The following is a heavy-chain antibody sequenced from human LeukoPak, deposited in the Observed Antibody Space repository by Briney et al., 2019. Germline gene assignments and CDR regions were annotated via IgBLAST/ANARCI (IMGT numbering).Heavy chain of an antibody. CDR1: GYTFTSYD. Sequence: ASVKVSCKASGYTFTSYDINWVRQATGQGLEWMGWMNPNSGNTGYAQKFQGRVTMTRNTSISTAYMELSSLRSEDTAVYYCAKEIYGDSTGGRFQHWGQGTLVTVSS. V-gene: IGHV1-8*01. CDR3: AKEIYGDSTGGRFQH. CDR2: MNPNSGNT. D-gene: IGHD4-17*01. J-gene: IGHJ1*01.